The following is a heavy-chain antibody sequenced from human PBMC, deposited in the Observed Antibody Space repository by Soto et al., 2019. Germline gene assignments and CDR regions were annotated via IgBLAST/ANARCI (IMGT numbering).Heavy chain of an antibody. D-gene: IGHD2-15*01. CDR2: IYYSGST. J-gene: IGHJ3*02. CDR1: GGSISSYY. CDR3: ARDVDEAFDI. V-gene: IGHV4-59*01. Sequence: SETLSLTCTVSGGSISSYYWSWIRQPPGKGLEWIGYIYYSGSTNYNPSLKSRVTISVDTSKNQFSLKLSSVTAADTAVYYCARDVDEAFDIWGQGTMVT.